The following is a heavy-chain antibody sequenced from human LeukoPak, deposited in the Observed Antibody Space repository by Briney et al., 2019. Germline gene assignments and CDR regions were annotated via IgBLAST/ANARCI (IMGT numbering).Heavy chain of an antibody. CDR1: GFTFSSYW. V-gene: IGHV3-74*01. D-gene: IGHD3-9*01. CDR2: INSDGSST. Sequence: GGSLRLSCAASGFTFSSYWMHWVRQAPGKGLVWVSRINSDGSSTSYADSLKGRFTISRDNAKNTLYLQMNSLRAEDTAVYYCARSPTYYDILTGYYPAYYFDYWGQGTLVTVSS. CDR3: ARSPTYYDILTGYYPAYYFDY. J-gene: IGHJ4*02.